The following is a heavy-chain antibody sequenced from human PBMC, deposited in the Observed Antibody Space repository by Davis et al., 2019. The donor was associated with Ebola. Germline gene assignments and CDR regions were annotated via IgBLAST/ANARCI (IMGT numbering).Heavy chain of an antibody. CDR3: ARERHYYDSSGYHQGFDY. Sequence: GGSLRLSCAASGFIFSSYSMNWVRQAPGKGLEWVSSISSSSSYIYYADSVKGRFTISRDNAKNSLYLQMNSLRAEDTAVYNCARERHYYDSSGYHQGFDYWGQGTLVTVSS. J-gene: IGHJ4*02. CDR1: GFIFSSYS. CDR2: ISSSSSYI. D-gene: IGHD3-22*01. V-gene: IGHV3-21*01.